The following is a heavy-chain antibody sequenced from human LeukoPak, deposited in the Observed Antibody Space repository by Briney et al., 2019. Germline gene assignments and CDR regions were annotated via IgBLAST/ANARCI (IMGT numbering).Heavy chain of an antibody. D-gene: IGHD2-2*02. CDR1: GGSISTYY. V-gene: IGHV4-4*07. J-gene: IGHJ4*02. Sequence: SETLSLTCSVSGGSISTYYWSWIRQPAGKGLEWIGRVYRSGDTNYNPSLKSRVTMSVDTSKNQISLKLSSVTAADTAVYYCARSYCSSNSCYRSLDYWGQGTLVTVSS. CDR2: VYRSGDT. CDR3: ARSYCSSNSCYRSLDY.